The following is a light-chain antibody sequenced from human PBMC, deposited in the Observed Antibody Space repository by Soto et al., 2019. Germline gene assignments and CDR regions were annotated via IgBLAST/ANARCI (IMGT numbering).Light chain of an antibody. V-gene: IGKV1-39*01. CDR3: QPRYSFLWT. CDR1: QRISTY. Sequence: DIQMTQSPSSLSASVGGRVTITCRASQRISTYLNWYQQKPGKAPNLLIYGASSLQRGVPSRFSGSGSGTDFTLTISSLQPEDSETYYCQPRYSFLWTLGHGTKVDIK. CDR2: GAS. J-gene: IGKJ1*01.